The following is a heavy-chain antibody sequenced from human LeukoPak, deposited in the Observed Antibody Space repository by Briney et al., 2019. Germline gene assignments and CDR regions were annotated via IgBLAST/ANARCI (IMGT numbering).Heavy chain of an antibody. CDR1: GGSISSYY. J-gene: IGHJ3*02. CDR3: ARDYYGRNDAFDI. V-gene: IGHV4-59*01. CDR2: IYYSGST. Sequence: SETLSLTCTVSGGSISSYYWSWIRQPPGKGLGWIGYIYYSGSTNYNPSLKSRVTISVDTSKNQFSLKLSSVTAADTAVYYCARDYYGRNDAFDIWGQGTMVTVSS. D-gene: IGHD3-10*01.